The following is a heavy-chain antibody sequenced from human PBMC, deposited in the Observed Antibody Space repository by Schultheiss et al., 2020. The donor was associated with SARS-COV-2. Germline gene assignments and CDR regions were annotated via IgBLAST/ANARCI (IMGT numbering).Heavy chain of an antibody. D-gene: IGHD4-17*01. CDR1: GFTVSSNY. Sequence: GGSLRLSCAASGFTVSSNYMSWVRQAPGKGLEWVLVIYSGGSTYYADSVKGRFTISRDNSKNSLYLQMNSLRAEDTAVYYCARAYTQYGDLLGYWGQGTLVTVSS. V-gene: IGHV3-66*01. J-gene: IGHJ4*02. CDR2: IYSGGST. CDR3: ARAYTQYGDLLGY.